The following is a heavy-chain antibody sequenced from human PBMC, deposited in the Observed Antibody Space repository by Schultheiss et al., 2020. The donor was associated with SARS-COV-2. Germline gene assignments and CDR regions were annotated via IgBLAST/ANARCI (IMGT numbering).Heavy chain of an antibody. D-gene: IGHD6-13*01. V-gene: IGHV3-30*01. Sequence: GGSLRLSCAASGFTFSSYAMHWVRQAPGKGLEWVAVISYDGSNKYYADSVKGRFTISRDNSKNTLYLQMNSLRAEDTAVYYCAAGPAAGIPHWGQGTLVTVSS. CDR3: AAGPAAGIPH. CDR1: GFTFSSYA. J-gene: IGHJ4*02. CDR2: ISYDGSNK.